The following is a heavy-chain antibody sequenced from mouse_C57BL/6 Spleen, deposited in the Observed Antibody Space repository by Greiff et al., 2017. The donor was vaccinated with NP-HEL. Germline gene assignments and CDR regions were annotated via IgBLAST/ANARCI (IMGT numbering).Heavy chain of an antibody. V-gene: IGHV1-69*01. Sequence: VKLQQPGAELVMPGASVKLSCKASGYTFTSYWMHWVKQRPGQGLEWIGEIDPSDSYTNYNQKFKGKSTLTVDKSSSTAYMQLSSLTSEDSAVYYCARAGSSYGGYFDVWGTGTTVTVSS. CDR1: GYTFTSYW. D-gene: IGHD1-1*01. J-gene: IGHJ1*03. CDR3: ARAGSSYGGYFDV. CDR2: IDPSDSYT.